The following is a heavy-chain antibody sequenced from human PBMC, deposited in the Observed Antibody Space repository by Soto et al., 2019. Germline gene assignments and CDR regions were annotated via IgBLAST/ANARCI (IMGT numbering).Heavy chain of an antibody. CDR3: ARSDSDYYGLDV. J-gene: IGHJ6*02. V-gene: IGHV1-46*01. CDR1: GYTFSSYY. CDR2: INTTSGNT. Sequence: ASVKVSCKASGYTFSSYYIHWVRRAPGQGLEWMGIINTTSGNTIYAQKFQGRVTMTRYTSTSTVYMELSSLRSEDTAVYYCARSDSDYYGLDVWGQGTTVTVS.